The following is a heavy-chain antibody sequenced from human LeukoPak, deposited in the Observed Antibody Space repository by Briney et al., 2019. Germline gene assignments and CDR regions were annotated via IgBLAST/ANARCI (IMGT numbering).Heavy chain of an antibody. V-gene: IGHV1-2*02. J-gene: IGHJ4*02. CDR2: LNPNSGGT. Sequence: VASVIVSPMASVYTFTVYYMQWVRQAPGEGGGRMGCLNPNSGGTIYAQKFQGRVTMTRDTSISTAYMELSRLRSDDTAVYYCAKSRIVGAHCLDYWGQGTLVTVSS. CDR3: AKSRIVGAHCLDY. CDR1: VYTFTVYY. D-gene: IGHD1-26*01.